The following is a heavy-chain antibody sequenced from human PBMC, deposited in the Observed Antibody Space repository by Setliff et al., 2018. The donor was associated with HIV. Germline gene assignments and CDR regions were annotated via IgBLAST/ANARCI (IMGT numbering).Heavy chain of an antibody. CDR1: GGSISSYY. D-gene: IGHD3-22*01. J-gene: IGHJ4*02. CDR2: IYASGST. Sequence: PSETLSLTCTVSGGSISSYYWSWIRQPPGKGLEWIGYIYASGSTNYNPSLKSRVTISIDTSKNQFSLKLSSVTAADTAVYYCARGLSFYDPGGFDYWGQGTLVTVSS. CDR3: ARGLSFYDPGGFDY. V-gene: IGHV4-4*09.